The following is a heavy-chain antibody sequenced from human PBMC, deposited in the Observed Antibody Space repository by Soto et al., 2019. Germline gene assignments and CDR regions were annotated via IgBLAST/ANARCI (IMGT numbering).Heavy chain of an antibody. Sequence: EVQLVESGGGLVQPGRSLRLSCAASGFTFDDYAMHWVRQAPGKGLEWVSGISWNSGSIGYADSVKGRFTISRDNAKNSLYLQMNSLRAEDTALYYCAIDGHGDNVGLYYGMDVWGQGTTVTVS. V-gene: IGHV3-9*01. CDR2: ISWNSGSI. D-gene: IGHD4-17*01. CDR1: GFTFDDYA. J-gene: IGHJ6*02. CDR3: AIDGHGDNVGLYYGMDV.